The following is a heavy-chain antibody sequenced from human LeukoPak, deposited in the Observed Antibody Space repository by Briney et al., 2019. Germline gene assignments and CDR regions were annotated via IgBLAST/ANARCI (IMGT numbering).Heavy chain of an antibody. CDR3: ARGGSYYSFDWFDP. CDR2: INSDGSST. D-gene: IGHD1-26*01. V-gene: IGHV3-74*01. CDR1: GFTFSSYW. Sequence: GGSLRLSCAASGFTFSSYWMHWVRQAPGKGLVWVSRINSDGSSTSYADSVKGRFTISRDNAKNTLYLQMNSLRAEDTAVYYCARGGSYYSFDWFDPWGQGTLVTVSS. J-gene: IGHJ5*02.